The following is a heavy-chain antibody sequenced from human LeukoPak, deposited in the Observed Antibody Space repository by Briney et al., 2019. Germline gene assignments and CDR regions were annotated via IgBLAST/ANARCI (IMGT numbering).Heavy chain of an antibody. CDR3: AKSMGSIDFDF. CDR2: IWYDGSNK. J-gene: IGHJ4*02. D-gene: IGHD2/OR15-2a*01. CDR1: GFTFSSYG. V-gene: IGHV3-33*06. Sequence: PGGSLRLSCAASGFTFSSYGMHWVRQAPGKGLEWVAVIWYDGSNKYYADSVKGRFTISRDNSKNTLYLQMNSLRAEDTAVYYCAKSMGSIDFDFWGQGTLVTVSS.